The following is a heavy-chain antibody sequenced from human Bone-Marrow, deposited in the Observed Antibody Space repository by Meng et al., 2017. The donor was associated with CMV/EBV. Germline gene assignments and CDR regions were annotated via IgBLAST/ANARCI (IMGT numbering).Heavy chain of an antibody. V-gene: IGHV4-39*01. CDR3: ARQVTGTQEMFDS. Sequence: GSLRLSCTVSGGSISSSSYYWGWIRQPPGKGLEWIGSIYYTGYTYYNPSLKTRVTMSVDTSKKQFSLNVTSLTASDTAVYYCARQVTGTQEMFDSWGQGTLVTVSS. J-gene: IGHJ4*02. D-gene: IGHD1/OR15-1a*01. CDR1: GGSISSSSYY. CDR2: IYYTGYT.